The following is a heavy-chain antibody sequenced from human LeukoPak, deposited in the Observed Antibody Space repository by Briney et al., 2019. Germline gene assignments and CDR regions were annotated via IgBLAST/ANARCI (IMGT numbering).Heavy chain of an antibody. CDR3: ASLYGSGKRWVDP. V-gene: IGHV3-72*01. J-gene: IGHJ5*02. Sequence: GGSLRLSCAASGFTFSDHYMDWVRQAPGKGLEWVGRTRNKANSYTTEYAASVKGRFTIPRDDSKNSLYLQMNSLKTEDTAVYYCASLYGSGKRWVDPWGQGTLVTVSS. CDR1: GFTFSDHY. D-gene: IGHD3-10*01. CDR2: TRNKANSYTT.